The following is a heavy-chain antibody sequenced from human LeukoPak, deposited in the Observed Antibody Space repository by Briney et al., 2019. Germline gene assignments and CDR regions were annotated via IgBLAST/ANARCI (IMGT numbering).Heavy chain of an antibody. CDR1: GFTFSSYA. CDR2: ISGSGDNT. J-gene: IGHJ3*02. D-gene: IGHD3-22*01. V-gene: IGHV3-23*01. CDR3: ARDSNYYDSSGYPDAFDI. Sequence: GGSLRLSCAASGFTFSSYAMNWVRQAPGKGLEWISSISGSGDNTYYADSVKGRFTISRDNSKNTLYLQMNSLRAEDTAVYYCARDSNYYDSSGYPDAFDIWGQGTMVTVSS.